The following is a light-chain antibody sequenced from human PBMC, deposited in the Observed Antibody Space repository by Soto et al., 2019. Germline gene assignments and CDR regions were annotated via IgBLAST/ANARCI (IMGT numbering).Light chain of an antibody. V-gene: IGKV2-28*01. Sequence: EIVVTQSPLSLSVTPGEPASISCRSSQNLLHTDGYNYLDWYLQKPGQSPQLLIFLGSYRASGVPDRFSGSGSGTDFTLRISRVEAEDVGVYYCMQAVYTRTFGLGTKVDIK. CDR3: MQAVYTRT. CDR2: LGS. CDR1: QNLLHTDGYNY. J-gene: IGKJ1*01.